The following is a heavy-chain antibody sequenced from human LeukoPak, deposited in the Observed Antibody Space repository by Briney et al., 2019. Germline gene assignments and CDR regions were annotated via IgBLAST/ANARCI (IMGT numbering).Heavy chain of an antibody. D-gene: IGHD3-22*01. CDR1: GFTFSNYA. CDR2: ISGSGGSI. V-gene: IGHV3-23*01. Sequence: PGGSLRLSCAASGFTFSNYALSWVRQAPGKGLEWVSAISGSGGSIHYADLVKGRFTISRDNSKNTLYLQMNSLRAEDTAVYYCAKGGSSFYYYVSCWGQGTVVTVSS. CDR3: AKGGSSFYYYVSC. J-gene: IGHJ4*02.